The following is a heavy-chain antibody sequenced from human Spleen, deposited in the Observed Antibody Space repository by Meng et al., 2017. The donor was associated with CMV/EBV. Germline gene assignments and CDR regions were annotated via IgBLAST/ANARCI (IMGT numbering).Heavy chain of an antibody. CDR1: GGSFSGYY. D-gene: IGHD5-24*01. J-gene: IGHJ4*02. CDR3: ARGDGRSFDY. Sequence: SLTCAVYGGSFSGYYWSWIRQPPGKGLEWIGDINHSGSTNYNPSLKSRVTTSVDTSQNQFSLKLSSVTAADTAVHYCARGDGRSFDYWGQGILVTVSS. V-gene: IGHV4-34*01. CDR2: INHSGST.